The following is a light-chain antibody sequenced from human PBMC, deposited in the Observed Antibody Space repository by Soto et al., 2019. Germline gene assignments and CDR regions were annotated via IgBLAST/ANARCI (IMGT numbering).Light chain of an antibody. CDR3: SSYAGSSNV. J-gene: IGLJ1*01. V-gene: IGLV2-8*01. Sequence: QSALTQPPSASGSPGQSVAISCTGTSSDVGGYNYFCWYQQHPGKAPKLMIYEVNKRPSGAPDRFSGSKSGNTASMSVSGLQAEDEDDYYCSSYAGSSNVFGTGTKVTVL. CDR2: EVN. CDR1: SSDVGGYNY.